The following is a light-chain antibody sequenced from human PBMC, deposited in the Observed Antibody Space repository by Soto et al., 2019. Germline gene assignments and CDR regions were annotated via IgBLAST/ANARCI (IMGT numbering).Light chain of an antibody. J-gene: IGLJ2*01. CDR1: NIGSKS. CDR3: QVWVSSSDHVV. V-gene: IGLV3-21*04. CDR2: YDS. Sequence: SYELTQPPSVSVAPGKTARITCGGNNIGSKSVHWYQQKPGQAPVLVIYYDSDRPSGIPERFSGSNSGNTATLTISRVEAGDEADYYCQVWVSSSDHVVFGGGTKVTVL.